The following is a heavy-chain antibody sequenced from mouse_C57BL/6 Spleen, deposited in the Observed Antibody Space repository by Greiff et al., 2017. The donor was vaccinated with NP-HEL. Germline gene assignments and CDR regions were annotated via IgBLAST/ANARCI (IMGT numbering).Heavy chain of an antibody. Sequence: DVQLQESGGGLVKPGGSLKLSCAASGFTFSSYAMSWVRQTPEKRLEWVATISDGGSYTYYPDNVKGRFTISRDNAKNNLYLQMSHLKSEDTAMYYCARGPSGSLYAMDYWGQGTSVTVSS. CDR3: ARGPSGSLYAMDY. CDR1: GFTFSSYA. CDR2: ISDGGSYT. V-gene: IGHV5-4*01. J-gene: IGHJ4*01. D-gene: IGHD6-2*01.